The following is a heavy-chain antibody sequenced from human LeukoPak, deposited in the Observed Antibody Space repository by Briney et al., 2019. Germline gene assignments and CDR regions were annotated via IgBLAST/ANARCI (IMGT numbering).Heavy chain of an antibody. CDR3: ARQSTRLFNTGSYYPPPAYDY. Sequence: GASVKVSCKASGYTFTGYYIHWVRQAPGQGLEWMGWINPNSGDTNYAQKFQGRVTMTTDTSTSTAYMELRSLRSDDTAVYYCARQSTRLFNTGSYYPPPAYDYWGQGTLVIVSS. D-gene: IGHD1-26*01. J-gene: IGHJ4*02. CDR1: GYTFTGYY. CDR2: INPNSGDT. V-gene: IGHV1-2*02.